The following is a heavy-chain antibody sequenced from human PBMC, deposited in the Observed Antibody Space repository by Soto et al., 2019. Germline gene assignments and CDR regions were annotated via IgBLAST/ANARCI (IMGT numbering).Heavy chain of an antibody. J-gene: IGHJ6*02. CDR3: ARSFYYSDSRGRSVPDGMDV. Sequence: PGGSLRLSCAASGFTFSSYDMTWVRQAPGTGLEWVSVISDSGGGTYYADSVKGRFTISRDNSKNTLDLQMNSLRAEDTAEYYCARSFYYSDSRGRSVPDGMDVWGQGTTVTVSS. V-gene: IGHV3-23*01. CDR1: GFTFSSYD. D-gene: IGHD3-22*01. CDR2: ISDSGGGT.